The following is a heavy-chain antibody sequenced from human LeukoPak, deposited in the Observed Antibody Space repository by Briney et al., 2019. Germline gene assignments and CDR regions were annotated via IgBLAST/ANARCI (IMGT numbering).Heavy chain of an antibody. CDR3: ARHPYYGSGSTNLY. V-gene: IGHV3-23*01. CDR1: GLTFSTFA. CDR2: TFPSGGEI. D-gene: IGHD3-10*01. J-gene: IGHJ4*02. Sequence: GGSLRLYCAASGLTFSTFAMIWVRQPPGKGLEWVSSTFPSGGEIHYADCAKGRFTISRDNSKNTLYLQMNSLRAEYTGVYYSARHPYYGSGSTNLYWGQGTRVTVTA.